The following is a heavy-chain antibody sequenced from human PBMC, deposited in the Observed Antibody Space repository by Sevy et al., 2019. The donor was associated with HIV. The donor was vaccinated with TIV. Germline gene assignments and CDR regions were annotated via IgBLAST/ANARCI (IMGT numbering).Heavy chain of an antibody. V-gene: IGHV3-30*18. CDR1: GFTFRSSG. D-gene: IGHD1-7*01. Sequence: GSLRLSCATPGFTFRSSGIPWVRQAPGKGLGWVAVLTLDGGEKFYLDSLKGRFTISRDNSKNTVFLQMNSLKTEDTAIYYCANTPGEELDYWGQGTLVTVSS. CDR3: ANTPGEELDY. J-gene: IGHJ4*02. CDR2: LTLDGGEK.